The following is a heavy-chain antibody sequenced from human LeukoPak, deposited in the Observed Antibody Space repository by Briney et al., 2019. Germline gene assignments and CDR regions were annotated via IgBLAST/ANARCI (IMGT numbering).Heavy chain of an antibody. Sequence: GGSLRLSCAASEFTFINAWMSWVRQAPGKGLEWVSSISSGGMWIYYADSVKGRFTISRDNAKNSLYLQMNSLRAEDTAVYYCARHSNYYYMDVWGKGTTVTVSS. CDR1: EFTFINAW. D-gene: IGHD4-11*01. CDR3: ARHSNYYYMDV. J-gene: IGHJ6*03. CDR2: ISSGGMWI. V-gene: IGHV3-21*01.